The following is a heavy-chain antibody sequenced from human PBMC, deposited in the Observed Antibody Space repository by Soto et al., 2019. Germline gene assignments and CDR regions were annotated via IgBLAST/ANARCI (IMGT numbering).Heavy chain of an antibody. CDR1: GFTFSIYA. D-gene: IGHD2-8*01. J-gene: IGHJ6*02. CDR3: AKECMDWNYYYGVDV. V-gene: IGHV3-30*18. CDR2: ISYDGNNK. Sequence: QVQLVESGGGVVQPGRSLRLSCAASGFTFSIYAIHWVRQAPGKGLEWVAVISYDGNNKYYTDSVKGRFTSSRDNSKNTGLLQMNSLRAEDTAVYYCAKECMDWNYYYGVDVWGQGTTVTVSS.